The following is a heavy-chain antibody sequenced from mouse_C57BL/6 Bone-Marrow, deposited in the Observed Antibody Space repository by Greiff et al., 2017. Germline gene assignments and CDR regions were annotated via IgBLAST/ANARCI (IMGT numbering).Heavy chain of an antibody. CDR2: IDPSDSYT. D-gene: IGHD1-1*01. J-gene: IGHJ3*01. Sequence: QVQLQQPGAELVKPGASVKLSCKASGYTFTSYWMQWVKQRPGQGLEWIGEIDPSDSYTNYNQKFKGKATLTVDTSSSTAYMQLSSLTSEDSAVYCCARRSSYVKAYWGQGTLVTVSA. V-gene: IGHV1-50*01. CDR1: GYTFTSYW. CDR3: ARRSSYVKAY.